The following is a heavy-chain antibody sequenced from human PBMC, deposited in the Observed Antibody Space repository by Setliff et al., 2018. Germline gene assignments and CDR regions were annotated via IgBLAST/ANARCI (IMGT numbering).Heavy chain of an antibody. D-gene: IGHD3-10*01. J-gene: IGHJ4*02. CDR2: ISSSSSYI. CDR3: AKFSGSGSSAY. CDR1: GFTFSTYS. Sequence: GSLRLSCAASGFTFSTYSLNWVRQAPGKGLEWVSSISSSSSYIYYADSVKGRFTISRDNSKNTLYLQMNSLRAEDTAVYYCAKFSGSGSSAYWGQGTLVTVS. V-gene: IGHV3-21*01.